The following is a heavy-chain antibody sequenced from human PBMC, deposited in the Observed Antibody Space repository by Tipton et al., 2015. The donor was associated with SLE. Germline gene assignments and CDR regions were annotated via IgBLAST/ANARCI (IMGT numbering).Heavy chain of an antibody. Sequence: GLVKPSETLSLSCTVYGSSFSGYYWTWIRQYPGKGLEWIGEINHSGSTNYAASLKSRVTMSVDTSKNQLSLKVGSVTAADTAVYYCARTMTRPLMWYDPWGQGTLVTVST. CDR2: INHSGST. CDR1: GSSFSGYY. D-gene: IGHD5-24*01. J-gene: IGHJ5*02. V-gene: IGHV4-34*01. CDR3: ARTMTRPLMWYDP.